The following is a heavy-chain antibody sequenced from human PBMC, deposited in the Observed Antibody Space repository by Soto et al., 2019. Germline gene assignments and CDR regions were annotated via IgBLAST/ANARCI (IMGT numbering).Heavy chain of an antibody. V-gene: IGHV1-69*13. Sequence: ASLTVSCKASGCTFSSCSIIWVLQAPAQVLEWMGGIIPIFGTANYVQKFQGRVTITADESTSTAYMELSSLRSEDTAVYYCARDIVVVPAAMANYYYGMDVWGPGTTVTVSS. CDR1: GCTFSSCS. J-gene: IGHJ6*02. CDR3: ARDIVVVPAAMANYYYGMDV. D-gene: IGHD2-2*01. CDR2: IIPIFGTA.